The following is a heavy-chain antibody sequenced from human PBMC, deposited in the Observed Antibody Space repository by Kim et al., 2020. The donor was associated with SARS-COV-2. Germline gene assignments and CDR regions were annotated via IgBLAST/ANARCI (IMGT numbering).Heavy chain of an antibody. Sequence: GGSLRLSCAASGFTFSSYAMHWVRQAPGKGLEWVAVISYDGSNKYYADSVKGRFTISRDNSKNTLYLQMNSLRAEDTAVYYCAGGFSVPGWFDPWGQGTLVTVSS. V-gene: IGHV3-30*04. CDR2: ISYDGSNK. CDR1: GFTFSSYA. J-gene: IGHJ5*02. CDR3: AGGFSVPGWFDP. D-gene: IGHD3-10*01.